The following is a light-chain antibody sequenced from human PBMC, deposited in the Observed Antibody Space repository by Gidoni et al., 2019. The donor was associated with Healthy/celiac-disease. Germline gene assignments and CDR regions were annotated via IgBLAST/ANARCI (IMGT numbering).Light chain of an antibody. CDR1: PSVLYSSNNKNY. CDR3: QQYYSTLT. Sequence: DIVMTQSPDSLDVSLGERATINCKSSPSVLYSSNNKNYLAWYQQKPGQPPKLLIYWASIRESGVPDRFSGSGSGTDFTLTISSLQAEDVAVYYCQQYYSTLTFGGGTKVEIK. CDR2: WAS. V-gene: IGKV4-1*01. J-gene: IGKJ4*01.